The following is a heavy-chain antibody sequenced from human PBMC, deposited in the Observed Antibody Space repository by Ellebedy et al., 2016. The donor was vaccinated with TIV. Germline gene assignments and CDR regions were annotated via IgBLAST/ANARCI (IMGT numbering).Heavy chain of an antibody. J-gene: IGHJ6*02. D-gene: IGHD3-10*01. CDR1: GFIFSNSG. V-gene: IGHV3-30*02. CDR3: ASDRGNYGGAPYNGMDI. Sequence: GGSLRLSCAASGFIFSNSGMNWVRQAPGKGLGWVAFIRFDGNNAYYADSAKGRFTISRDNSKNTLYLQMDSLRAEETAVYYCASDRGNYGGAPYNGMDIWGQGTTVTVSS. CDR2: IRFDGNNA.